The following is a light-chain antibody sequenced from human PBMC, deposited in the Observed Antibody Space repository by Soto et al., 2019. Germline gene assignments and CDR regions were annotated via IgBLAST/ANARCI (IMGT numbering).Light chain of an antibody. V-gene: IGKV3-11*01. CDR2: DAS. Sequence: EIVLTQSPATLSLSPGERATLSCRASQSVSSYLAWYQQKPGQAPRLLIYDASNRATGIPARFSGSGSGTDFTHTISSLEPEDFAVYYCQQRSNWPPDTFGQGTRLEIK. CDR1: QSVSSY. CDR3: QQRSNWPPDT. J-gene: IGKJ5*01.